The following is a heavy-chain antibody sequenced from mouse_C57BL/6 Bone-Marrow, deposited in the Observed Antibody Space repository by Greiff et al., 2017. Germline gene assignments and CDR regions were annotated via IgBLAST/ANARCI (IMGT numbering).Heavy chain of an antibody. J-gene: IGHJ4*01. CDR1: GYTFTDYY. CDR2: IGPGSGST. V-gene: IGHV1-77*01. Sequence: VKVVESGAELVKPGASVKISCKASGYTFTDYYINWVKQRPGQGLEWIGKIGPGSGSTYYNEKFKGKATLTADKSSSTAYMQLSSLTSQDSAVYFGARDYDAGYYAMDYWGQGTSVTVSS. CDR3: ARDYDAGYYAMDY. D-gene: IGHD2-4*01.